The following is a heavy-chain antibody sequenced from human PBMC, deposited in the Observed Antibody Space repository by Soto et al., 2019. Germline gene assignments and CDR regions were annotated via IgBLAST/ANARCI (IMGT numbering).Heavy chain of an antibody. Sequence: PGGSLRLSCAASGFTFSSYWMHWVRQVPGEGLVWVSRIKTDGSSTSYADSVKGRFTISRDNAKNTMYLQMNNLGAEDTAVYYCARVGVGHYEFDYWGQGTLVTVSS. J-gene: IGHJ4*02. CDR3: ARVGVGHYEFDY. D-gene: IGHD3-16*01. CDR1: GFTFSSYW. V-gene: IGHV3-74*01. CDR2: IKTDGSST.